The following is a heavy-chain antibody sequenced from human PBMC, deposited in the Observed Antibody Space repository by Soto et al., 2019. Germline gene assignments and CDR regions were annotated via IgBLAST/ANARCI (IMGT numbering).Heavy chain of an antibody. Sequence: SETLSLTCTVSGGSTSSDSWSWIRQPPGKGLEWIGFIFYTGGTRYNPSLESRVTISLDTSQNQFSLKLHSVTAADTAVYYCASRSPSSTGWYYFDYWGRLTLVTVP. D-gene: IGHD6-19*01. V-gene: IGHV4-59*01. J-gene: IGHJ4*02. CDR2: IFYTGGT. CDR1: GGSTSSDS. CDR3: ASRSPSSTGWYYFDY.